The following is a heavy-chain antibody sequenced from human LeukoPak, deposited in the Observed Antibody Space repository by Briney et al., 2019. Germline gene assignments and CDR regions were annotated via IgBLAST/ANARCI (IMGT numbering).Heavy chain of an antibody. D-gene: IGHD6-13*01. Sequence: GGSLRLSCAASGFTFSSYAMSWVRQAPGKGLEWVSAISASGGSTYYADSVKGWFTISRDNSKNTLYLQMNSLRAEDTAVYYCAHPTEYSSSWYGNWFDPWGQGTLVTVSS. CDR1: GFTFSSYA. V-gene: IGHV3-23*01. J-gene: IGHJ5*02. CDR3: AHPTEYSSSWYGNWFDP. CDR2: ISASGGST.